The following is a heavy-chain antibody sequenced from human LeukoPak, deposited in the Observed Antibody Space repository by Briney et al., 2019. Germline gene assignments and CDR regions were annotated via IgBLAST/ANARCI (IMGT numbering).Heavy chain of an antibody. D-gene: IGHD3-10*01. Sequence: GGSLRLSCVASGFTFSSYAMSWVRQAPGKGLEWVSAISGSGGSTYYADSVKGRFTIFRDNSKNTLYLQMNSLRAEDTAVYYCAIDYGSGSYFVYWGQGTPVTVSS. V-gene: IGHV3-23*01. CDR2: ISGSGGST. CDR3: AIDYGSGSYFVY. J-gene: IGHJ4*02. CDR1: GFTFSSYA.